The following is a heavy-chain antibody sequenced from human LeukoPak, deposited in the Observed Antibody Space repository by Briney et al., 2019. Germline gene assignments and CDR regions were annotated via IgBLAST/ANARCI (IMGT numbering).Heavy chain of an antibody. CDR2: INHSGST. Sequence: PGGSLRLSCAASGFIVSDSYMSWVRQPPGKGLEWIGEINHSGSTNYNPSLKSRVTISVDTSKNQFSLKLSSVTAADTAVYYCARRMVRGAIDYWGQGTLVTVSS. J-gene: IGHJ4*02. D-gene: IGHD3-10*01. V-gene: IGHV4-34*01. CDR3: ARRMVRGAIDY. CDR1: GFIVSDSY.